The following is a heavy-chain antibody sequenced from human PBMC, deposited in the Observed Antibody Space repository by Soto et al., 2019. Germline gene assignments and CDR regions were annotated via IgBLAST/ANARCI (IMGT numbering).Heavy chain of an antibody. CDR3: AKVTILGRNYYYYGMDV. D-gene: IGHD3-3*01. V-gene: IGHV3-30*18. CDR2: ISYDGSNK. CDR1: GFTFSSYG. J-gene: IGHJ6*02. Sequence: GGSLRLSCAASGFTFSSYGMHWVRQAPGKGLEWVAVISYDGSNKYYADSVKGRFTISRDNSKNTLYLQMNSLRAEDTAVYYCAKVTILGRNYYYYGMDVWGQGTTVTVSS.